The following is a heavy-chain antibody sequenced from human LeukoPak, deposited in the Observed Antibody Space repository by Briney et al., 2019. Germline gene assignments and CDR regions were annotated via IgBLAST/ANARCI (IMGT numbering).Heavy chain of an antibody. D-gene: IGHD3-22*01. CDR2: IKQDGSEQ. V-gene: IGHV3-7*01. CDR3: ARQSPVRDHYFDSSGPLDY. Sequence: GGSLRLSCAASGFSFSTYWMTWVRQAPGKGLGWVANIKQDGSEQYYVDSVKGRFTISRDNAKNSLYLQMNSLRAEDTAEYYCARQSPVRDHYFDSSGPLDYWGQGTLVTVSS. CDR1: GFSFSTYW. J-gene: IGHJ4*02.